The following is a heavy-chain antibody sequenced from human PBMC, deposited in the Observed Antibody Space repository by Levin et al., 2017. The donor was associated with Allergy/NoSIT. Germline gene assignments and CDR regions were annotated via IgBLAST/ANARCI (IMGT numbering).Heavy chain of an antibody. D-gene: IGHD2-2*01. CDR1: GDSISSYY. CDR2: IFYSGST. V-gene: IGHV4-59*01. J-gene: IGHJ2*01. Sequence: PSETLSLTCTVSGDSISSYYWSCIRQPPGKGLEWIGYIFYSGSTNSNPSLKSRVTISIHTPKSQFSLKLGPVTAADTAVYYCAREGSAHCGSASCSGWYFGLWGRGTLVTVSS. CDR3: AREGSAHCGSASCSGWYFGL.